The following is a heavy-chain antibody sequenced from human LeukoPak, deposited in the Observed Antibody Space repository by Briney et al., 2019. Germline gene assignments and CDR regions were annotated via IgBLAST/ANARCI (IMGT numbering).Heavy chain of an antibody. D-gene: IGHD2-15*01. CDR3: ARGSTTSCYSAAAT. V-gene: IGHV3-30-3*01. CDR2: ISYDGSNE. Sequence: PGGSLRLSCAASGFTLSTYWMHWVRQGPGKGLEWVAVISYDGSNEFYADSVQGRFTISRDNSKNTLYLQMNSLTTEDTAVYYCARGSTTSCYSAAATWGQGTLVTVSS. J-gene: IGHJ4*02. CDR1: GFTLSTYW.